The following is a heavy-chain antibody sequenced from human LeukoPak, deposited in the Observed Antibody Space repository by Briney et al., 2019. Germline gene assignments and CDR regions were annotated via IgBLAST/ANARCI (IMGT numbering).Heavy chain of an antibody. V-gene: IGHV3-30-3*01. CDR2: MLYDENNK. D-gene: IGHD5-12*01. CDR3: AKGLDLDIVATIGMDV. J-gene: IGHJ6*02. CDR1: GFTFSSYA. Sequence: PGGSLRLSCAASGFTFSSYAMHWVRQAPGKGLEWVAVMLYDENNKNYADSVKGRFTISRDNPKSTLYLQMNRLRADDTAVYYCAKGLDLDIVATIGMDVWGQGTTVTVSS.